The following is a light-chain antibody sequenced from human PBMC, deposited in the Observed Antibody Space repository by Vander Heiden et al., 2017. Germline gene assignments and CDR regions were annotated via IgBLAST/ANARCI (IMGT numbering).Light chain of an antibody. CDR1: SGSVSLSNY. V-gene: IGLV8-61*01. J-gene: IGLJ3*02. CDR3: VGYLSSDIWV. Sequence: QPVVTQEPSFSVSPGGTVTLPCGLSSGSVSLSNYPSWYQQTPGQATRTLIYSRNTRSSGVPARFSGSILGSKAALTITGAQAEDEYDYYCVGYLSSDIWVFGGGTKVTVL. CDR2: SRN.